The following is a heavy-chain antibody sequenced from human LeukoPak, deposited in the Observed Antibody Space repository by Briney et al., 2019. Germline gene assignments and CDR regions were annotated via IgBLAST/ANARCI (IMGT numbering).Heavy chain of an antibody. CDR2: ISSGSNDI. D-gene: IGHD6-13*01. CDR1: GFTFSSYS. V-gene: IGHV3-21*01. J-gene: IGHJ4*02. CDR3: ARSIGAAYFGN. Sequence: KAGGSLRLSCAGSGFTFSSYSMNWVRQAPGKGLEWVSFISSGSNDIYYADSVKGRFTISRDNAKNSLYLEMNSLRAEDTAVYYCARSIGAAYFGNWGQGTLVTVSS.